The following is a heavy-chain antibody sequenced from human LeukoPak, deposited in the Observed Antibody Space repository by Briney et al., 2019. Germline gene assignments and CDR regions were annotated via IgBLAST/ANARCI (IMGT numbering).Heavy chain of an antibody. V-gene: IGHV4-59*11. J-gene: IGHJ4*02. CDR2: IYYSGST. Sequence: PSETLSLTCTVSGGSISSHYWSWIRQPPGKGLEWIGYIYYSGSTNYNPSLKSRVTISVDTSKNQFSLKLSSVTAADTAVYYCARAPYYYDSSGYLDYWGQGTLVTVSS. D-gene: IGHD3-22*01. CDR1: GGSISSHY. CDR3: ARAPYYYDSSGYLDY.